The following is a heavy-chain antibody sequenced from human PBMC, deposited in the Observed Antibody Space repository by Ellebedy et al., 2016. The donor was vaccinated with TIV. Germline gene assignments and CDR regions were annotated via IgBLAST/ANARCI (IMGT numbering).Heavy chain of an antibody. CDR2: ITADGTNT. V-gene: IGHV3-74*01. Sequence: GESLKISCAASGFTXXSYCLPSVXXXPGKGLLWLSRITADGTNTDYADAVRGRFTSSRDNAKHSVHLQMNSLRPEDTAVYYCARDGGLGTPYNHWGKGTLVTVSS. CDR1: GFTXXSYC. J-gene: IGHJ4*02. CDR3: ARDGGLGTPYNH. D-gene: IGHD3-16*01.